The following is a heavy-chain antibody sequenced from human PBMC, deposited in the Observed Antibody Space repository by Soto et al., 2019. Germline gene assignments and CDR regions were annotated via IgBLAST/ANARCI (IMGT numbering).Heavy chain of an antibody. Sequence: QVQLVQSGAEVKKPGSSVKVSCKASGGTFSSYAISWVRQAPGQGLEWMGGIIPIFGTANYAQKFQGRVTITADESTSAADMELSSLRSEDTAVYYCARPPYSGSWAPYGMDGWGQGTTVTVSS. J-gene: IGHJ6*02. CDR3: ARPPYSGSWAPYGMDG. CDR2: IIPIFGTA. D-gene: IGHD6-6*01. CDR1: GGTFSSYA. V-gene: IGHV1-69*12.